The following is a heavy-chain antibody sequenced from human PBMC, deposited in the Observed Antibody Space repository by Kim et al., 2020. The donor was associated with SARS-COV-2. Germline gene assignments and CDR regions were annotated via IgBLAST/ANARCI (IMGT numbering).Heavy chain of an antibody. Sequence: SVKVSCKASGGTFSSYAISWVRQAPGQGLEWMGGIIPIFGTANYAQKFQGRVTITADESTSTAYMELSSLRSEDTAVYYCARWSRSGPPGYYGMDVWGQGTTVTVSS. CDR1: GGTFSSYA. J-gene: IGHJ6*02. D-gene: IGHD3-3*01. V-gene: IGHV1-69*13. CDR3: ARWSRSGPPGYYGMDV. CDR2: IIPIFGTA.